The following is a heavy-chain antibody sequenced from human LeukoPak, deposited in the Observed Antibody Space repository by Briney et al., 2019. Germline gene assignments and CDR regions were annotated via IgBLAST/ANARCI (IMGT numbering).Heavy chain of an antibody. J-gene: IGHJ3*02. CDR2: ISGSDDYT. CDR3: AKDLTYYYGLGSSTNAFDI. CDR1: GFTFSNYA. V-gene: IGHV3-23*01. D-gene: IGHD3-10*01. Sequence: PGGSLRLSCAASGFTFSNYAMSWVRQAPGKGLEWVSGISGSDDYTYYADSLKGRFTISRDNSKNTLYLQMNSLRAEDTALYYCAKDLTYYYGLGSSTNAFDIWGQGTMVTVSS.